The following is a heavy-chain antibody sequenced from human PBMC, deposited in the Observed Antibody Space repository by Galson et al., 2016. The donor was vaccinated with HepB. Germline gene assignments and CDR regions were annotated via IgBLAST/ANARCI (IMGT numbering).Heavy chain of an antibody. CDR2: IYHLGNT. CDR3: ATITFAHGFDI. Sequence: SETLSLACTVSGASIRRYYWSWIRHSPGKGLEWIEFIYHLGNTDYNPSLESRVTISLDTSKSLFSLIVRSVTAADTAFYYCATITFAHGFDIWGQGAAVTVSS. V-gene: IGHV4-59*12. J-gene: IGHJ3*02. D-gene: IGHD3-10*01. CDR1: GASIRRYY.